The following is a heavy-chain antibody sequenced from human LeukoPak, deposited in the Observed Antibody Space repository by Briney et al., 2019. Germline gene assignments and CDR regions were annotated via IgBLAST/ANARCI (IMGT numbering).Heavy chain of an antibody. CDR2: ISYDGSNK. D-gene: IGHD1-26*01. CDR3: ARLRSGSDPLDAFDI. Sequence: GGSLRLSCAASGFTFSNYAMHWVRQAPGKGLEWVAVISYDGSNKYYADSVKGRFTISRNNSKNTLYLQMNSLTAGDTAVYYCARLRSGSDPLDAFDIWGQGTMVTVSS. CDR1: GFTFSNYA. J-gene: IGHJ3*02. V-gene: IGHV3-30*04.